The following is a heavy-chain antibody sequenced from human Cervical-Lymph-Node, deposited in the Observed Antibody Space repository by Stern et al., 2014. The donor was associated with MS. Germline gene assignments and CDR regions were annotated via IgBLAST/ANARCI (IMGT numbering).Heavy chain of an antibody. CDR2: ISDDGNNK. J-gene: IGHJ3*02. Sequence: QVQLLESGGGVVQPGRSLRLSCAASGFTFSSYGMHWVRQAPGKGLEWVAVISDDGNNKYYADSVKGRFTISRDNSKNTLYLQMNSLRAEDTAVYYCAKSTYYYDSSGYLILGAFDIWGQGTMVTVSS. V-gene: IGHV3-30*18. D-gene: IGHD3-22*01. CDR3: AKSTYYYDSSGYLILGAFDI. CDR1: GFTFSSYG.